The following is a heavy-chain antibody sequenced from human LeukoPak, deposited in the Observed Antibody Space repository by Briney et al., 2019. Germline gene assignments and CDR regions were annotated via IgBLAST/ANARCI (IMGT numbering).Heavy chain of an antibody. CDR2: ISGSGGST. V-gene: IGHV3-23*01. CDR1: GFTFSSYA. D-gene: IGHD6-19*01. J-gene: IGHJ4*02. Sequence: PGGSLRLSCAASGFTFSSYAVSWVRQAPGKGLEWVSAISGSGGSTYYADSVKGRFTISRDNSKNTLYLQMNSLRAEDTAVYYCAKDPLWLVRGDYFDYWGQGTLVTVSS. CDR3: AKDPLWLVRGDYFDY.